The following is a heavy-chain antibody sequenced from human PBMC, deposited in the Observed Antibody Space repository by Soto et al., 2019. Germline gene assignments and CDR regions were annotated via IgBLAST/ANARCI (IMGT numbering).Heavy chain of an antibody. CDR2: IFSGDKK. CDR1: GFSFSNDKMG. J-gene: IGHJ4*01. Sequence: QDTLKESGPVLTETLTLTCTVSGFSFSNDKMGVSWIRQPPGEALEWLAHIFSGDKKYYNPSLKSRLTISRDPSKSQVVLIVTNVDPADTATYYCARIVGGGSGGTFDSWGQGTLVSVSS. V-gene: IGHV2-26*01. D-gene: IGHD2-15*01. CDR3: ARIVGGGSGGTFDS.